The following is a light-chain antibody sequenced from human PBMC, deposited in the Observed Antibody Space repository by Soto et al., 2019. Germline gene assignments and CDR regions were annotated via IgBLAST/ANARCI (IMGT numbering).Light chain of an antibody. J-gene: IGKJ5*01. V-gene: IGKV3-15*01. Sequence: ETVMTQSPATLSVSPGERATLSCRASQSVNNNLAWYQQKPGQAPRLLIYGASTRATGVPARFSGSGSGTDFPLPLSSLKYEEGEVYYCQQYRDWPPINLGQGTRLQIK. CDR3: QQYRDWPPIN. CDR2: GAS. CDR1: QSVNNN.